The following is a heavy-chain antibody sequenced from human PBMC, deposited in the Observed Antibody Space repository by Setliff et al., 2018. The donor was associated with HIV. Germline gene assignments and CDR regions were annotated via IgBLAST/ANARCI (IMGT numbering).Heavy chain of an antibody. CDR3: ATLDHSGGNFLAY. J-gene: IGHJ4*02. V-gene: IGHV4-4*09. CDR1: GGSISSYY. CDR2: IHSSGST. D-gene: IGHD2-21*02. Sequence: SETLSLTCTVSGGSISSYYCNWIRQPPGKGPEWIGYIHSSGSTIYNPSLKSRITISLDTSKEQFSLELSSATAADTAVYYCATLDHSGGNFLAYWGQGSLVTVSS.